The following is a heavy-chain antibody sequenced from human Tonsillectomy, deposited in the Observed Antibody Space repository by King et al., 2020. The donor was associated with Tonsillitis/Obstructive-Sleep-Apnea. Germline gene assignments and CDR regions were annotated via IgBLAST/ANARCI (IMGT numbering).Heavy chain of an antibody. CDR3: ARARSYSSSWDRLDY. Sequence: VQLVESGGGLVQPGGSLRLSYAASGFTFSSYEMNWVRQAPGKGLEWVSYISSSGSTIYYADSVKGRFTISRDNAKNSLYLQMNSLRAEDTAVYYCARARSYSSSWDRLDYWGQGTLVTVSS. CDR1: GFTFSSYE. V-gene: IGHV3-48*03. J-gene: IGHJ4*02. D-gene: IGHD6-13*01. CDR2: ISSSGSTI.